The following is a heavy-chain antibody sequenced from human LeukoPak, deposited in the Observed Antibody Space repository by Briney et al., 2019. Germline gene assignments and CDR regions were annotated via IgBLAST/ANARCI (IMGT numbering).Heavy chain of an antibody. D-gene: IGHD3-22*01. J-gene: IGHJ4*02. Sequence: GESLRISCKGSGYSFTNYWISWVRQMPGEGLEWMGRIDPSDSYTNYSPSFQGQVTISADKSISTAYLQWSSLKASDTAMYYCARQFRDSSGYYSYYFDYWGQGTLVTVSS. CDR2: IDPSDSYT. CDR1: GYSFTNYW. V-gene: IGHV5-10-1*04. CDR3: ARQFRDSSGYYSYYFDY.